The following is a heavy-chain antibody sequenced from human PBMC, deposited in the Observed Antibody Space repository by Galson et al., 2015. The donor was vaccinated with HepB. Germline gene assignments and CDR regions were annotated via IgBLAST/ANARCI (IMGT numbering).Heavy chain of an antibody. CDR1: GFTFSSYA. Sequence: SLRLSCAASGFTFSSYAISWVRQAPGKGLEWVSAISGSGGSTYYADSVKGRFTISRDNSKNTLYLQMNSLRAEDTAVYYCAKADYYDSSGYSDYWGQGTLVTVSS. CDR2: ISGSGGST. D-gene: IGHD3-22*01. V-gene: IGHV3-23*01. J-gene: IGHJ4*02. CDR3: AKADYYDSSGYSDY.